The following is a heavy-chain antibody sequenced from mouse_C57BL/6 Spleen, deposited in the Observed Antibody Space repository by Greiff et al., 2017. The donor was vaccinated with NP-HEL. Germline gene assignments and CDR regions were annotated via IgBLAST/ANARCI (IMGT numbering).Heavy chain of an antibody. CDR2: ISSGSSTI. CDR1: GFTFSDYG. J-gene: IGHJ4*01. Sequence: DVHLVESGGGLVKPGGSLKLSCAASGFTFSDYGMHWVRQAPEKGLEWVAYISSGSSTIYYADPVKGRFTNSRDNAKNTLFLQMTSLRSEDTAMYYCARQREAMDYWGQGTSVTVSS. CDR3: ARQREAMDY. V-gene: IGHV5-17*01.